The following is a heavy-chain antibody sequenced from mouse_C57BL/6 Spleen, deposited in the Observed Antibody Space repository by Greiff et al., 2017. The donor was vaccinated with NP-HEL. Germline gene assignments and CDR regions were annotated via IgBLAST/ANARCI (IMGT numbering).Heavy chain of an antibody. V-gene: IGHV14-2*01. D-gene: IGHD1-1*02. CDR2: IDPEDGET. CDR1: GFNIKDYY. J-gene: IGHJ2*01. Sequence: VQLQQSGAELVKPGASVKLSCTASGFNIKDYYMHWVKQRYEQGLEWIGRIDPEDGETKYAPKFKGKDTITADTSSNTAYLQLSSLTSKDTAVYYCAQGDYGDYWGQGTTLTVSS. CDR3: AQGDYGDY.